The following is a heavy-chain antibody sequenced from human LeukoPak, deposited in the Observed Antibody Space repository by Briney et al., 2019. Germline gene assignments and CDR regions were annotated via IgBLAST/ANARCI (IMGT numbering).Heavy chain of an antibody. D-gene: IGHD3-10*01. V-gene: IGHV3-48*04. CDR1: GFTFSTYS. J-gene: IGHJ3*02. CDR3: ARVGDTGQGAFDI. CDR2: ISSSSSTI. Sequence: GGSLRLSCAASGFTFSTYSMNWVRQAPGKGLEWVSYISSSSSTIYYADSVKGRFTISRDNAKNSLYLQMNSLRAEDTAVYYCARVGDTGQGAFDIWGQGTMVTVSS.